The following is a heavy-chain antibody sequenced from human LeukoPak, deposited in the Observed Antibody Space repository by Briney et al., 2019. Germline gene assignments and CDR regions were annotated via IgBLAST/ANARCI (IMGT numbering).Heavy chain of an antibody. CDR2: IIPIFGTA. V-gene: IGHV1-69*01. CDR1: GGTFSSYA. J-gene: IGHJ5*02. Sequence: SVKVSCKASGGTFSSYAISWVRQAPGQGLEWMGGIIPIFGTANYAQKFQGRVTITADESTSTAYMELSSLRSEDTAVYYCARDPAAIVPAATYNWFDHWGQGTLVTVSS. D-gene: IGHD2-2*01. CDR3: ARDPAAIVPAATYNWFDH.